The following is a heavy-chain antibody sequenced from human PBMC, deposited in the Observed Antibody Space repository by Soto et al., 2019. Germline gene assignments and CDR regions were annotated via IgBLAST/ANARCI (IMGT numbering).Heavy chain of an antibody. CDR3: ASPTDYYDSSGYPNPYNY. V-gene: IGHV4-34*01. CDR2: INHSGST. CDR1: GGSFSGYY. Sequence: PSETLSLTCAVYGGSFSGYYWSWIRQPPGKGLEWIGEINHSGSTNYNPSLKSRGTISVDTSKNQFSLKLSSVTAADTAVYYCASPTDYYDSSGYPNPYNYWGQGTLVTVSS. J-gene: IGHJ4*02. D-gene: IGHD3-22*01.